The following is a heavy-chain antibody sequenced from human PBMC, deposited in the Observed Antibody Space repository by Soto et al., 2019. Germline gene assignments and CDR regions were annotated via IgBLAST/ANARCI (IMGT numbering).Heavy chain of an antibody. Sequence: EVQLVESGGGLVQPGGSLRLSCAASGFTFSSYWMSWVRQAPGKGLEWVANIKQDGSEKYYVDSVKGRLTISRDNAKNSLYLQMNSLRAEDTAVYYCARAVLVRGVLRAPYYFDYWGQGTLVTVSS. D-gene: IGHD3-10*01. CDR2: IKQDGSEK. J-gene: IGHJ4*02. V-gene: IGHV3-7*01. CDR1: GFTFSSYW. CDR3: ARAVLVRGVLRAPYYFDY.